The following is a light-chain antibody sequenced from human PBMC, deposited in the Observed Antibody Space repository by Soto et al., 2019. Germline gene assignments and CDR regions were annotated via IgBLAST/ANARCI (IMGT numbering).Light chain of an antibody. V-gene: IGLV2-8*01. CDR3: SSYAGGNIFV. J-gene: IGLJ1*01. CDR1: SSDVGGYNF. Sequence: QSVLTQPPSASGSPGQSVTISCTGTSSDVGGYNFVAWYQQHPGKAPKLMISEVSKRPSGVPDRFSGSKSGNTASLTVSGLQAEDEADYYCSSYAGGNIFVFGTGTKLTVL. CDR2: EVS.